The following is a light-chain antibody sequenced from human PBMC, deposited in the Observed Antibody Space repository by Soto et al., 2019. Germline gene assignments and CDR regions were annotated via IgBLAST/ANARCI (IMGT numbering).Light chain of an antibody. Sequence: IVLTQSPVTLSLSPGERATLSCRASQSVSSYLAWYQQKAGQAPRLLIYDASNRATGIPPRFSGSGSETDFTLTISSLEPEDFAVYYCQQRANWPLTFGGGTKVEIK. V-gene: IGKV3-11*01. CDR3: QQRANWPLT. J-gene: IGKJ4*01. CDR1: QSVSSY. CDR2: DAS.